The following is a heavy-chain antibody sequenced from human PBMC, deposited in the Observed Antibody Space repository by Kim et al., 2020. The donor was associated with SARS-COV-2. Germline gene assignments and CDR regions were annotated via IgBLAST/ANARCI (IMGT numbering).Heavy chain of an antibody. CDR3: ARINSITVTGGLDY. CDR1: GFNVDDYG. J-gene: IGHJ4*02. CDR2: ISWNGGST. Sequence: GGSLRLSCAASGFNVDDYGMSWVRQTPGKGLECVSVISWNGGSTGYADSVKGRFTISRENAKNSLYLLMNSLRAEDTALYYCARINSITVTGGLDYWGQGTLVTVSS. D-gene: IGHD4-17*01. V-gene: IGHV3-20*04.